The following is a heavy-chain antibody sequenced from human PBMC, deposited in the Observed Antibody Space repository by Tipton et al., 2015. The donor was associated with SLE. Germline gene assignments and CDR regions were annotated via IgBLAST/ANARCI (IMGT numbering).Heavy chain of an antibody. CDR3: ASRAYCGGDCYLEYYFDY. D-gene: IGHD2-21*01. J-gene: IGHJ4*02. V-gene: IGHV3-21*01. CDR1: GFTSSSYS. CDR2: ISSSSSYI. Sequence: SLRLSCAASGFTSSSYSMNWGRQAPGKGLELVSSISSSSSYIYYADSVKGRFTISRDNAKNSLYLQMNSLRAEDTAVYYCASRAYCGGDCYLEYYFDYWGQGTLVTVSS.